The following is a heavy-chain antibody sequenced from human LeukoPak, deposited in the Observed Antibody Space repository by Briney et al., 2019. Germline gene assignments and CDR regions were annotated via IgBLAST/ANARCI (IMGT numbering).Heavy chain of an antibody. J-gene: IGHJ6*02. CDR1: GYTFTSYD. D-gene: IGHD3-3*01. Sequence: ASVKVSCKASGYTFTSYDINWVRRATGQGLEWMGWMNPNSGNTGYAQKFQGRVTMTRNTSISTAYMELSSLRSEDTAVYYCARGRFWSGTYYYYGMDVWGQGTTVTVSS. V-gene: IGHV1-8*01. CDR2: MNPNSGNT. CDR3: ARGRFWSGTYYYYGMDV.